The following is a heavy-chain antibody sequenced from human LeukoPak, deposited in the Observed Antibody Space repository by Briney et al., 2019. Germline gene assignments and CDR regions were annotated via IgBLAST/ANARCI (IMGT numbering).Heavy chain of an antibody. CDR1: GGSISSGSYY. CDR3: ASHPEGYYKSGFQH. J-gene: IGHJ1*01. V-gene: IGHV4-61*02. D-gene: IGHD3-22*01. CDR2: IYTSGST. Sequence: SQTLSLTCTVSGGSISSGSYYWSWIRQPAGKGLEWIGRIYTSGSTNYNPSLKSRVTISVDTSKNQFSLKLSSVTAADTAVYYCASHPEGYYKSGFQHWSQGTLVTVSS.